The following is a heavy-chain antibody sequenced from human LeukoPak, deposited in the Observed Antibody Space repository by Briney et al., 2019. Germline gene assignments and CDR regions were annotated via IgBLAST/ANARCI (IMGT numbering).Heavy chain of an antibody. V-gene: IGHV1-69*05. CDR1: GGTFSSYA. Sequence: SVKVSCKASGGTFSSYAISWVRQAPGQGLEWMGGIIPIFGTANYAQKFQGRVTITTDESTSTAYMELSSLRSEDTAVYYCARDRARRADDFRSGFHHDAFDIWGQGTMVTVSS. CDR3: ARDRARRADDFRSGFHHDAFDI. J-gene: IGHJ3*02. D-gene: IGHD3-3*01. CDR2: IIPIFGTA.